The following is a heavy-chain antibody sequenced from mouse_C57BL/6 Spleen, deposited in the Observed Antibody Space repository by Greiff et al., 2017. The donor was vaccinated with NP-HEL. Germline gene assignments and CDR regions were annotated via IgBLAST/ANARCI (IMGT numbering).Heavy chain of an antibody. V-gene: IGHV1-15*01. CDR1: GYTFTDYE. CDR2: IDPETGGT. CDR3: TRDDYDGGDWYFDV. Sequence: QVQLQQSGAELVRPGASVTLSCKASGYTFTDYEMHWVKQTPVHGLEWIGAIDPETGGTAYNQKFKGKAILTADKSSSTAYMELRSLTSEDSAVYYCTRDDYDGGDWYFDVWGTGTTVTVSS. D-gene: IGHD2-4*01. J-gene: IGHJ1*03.